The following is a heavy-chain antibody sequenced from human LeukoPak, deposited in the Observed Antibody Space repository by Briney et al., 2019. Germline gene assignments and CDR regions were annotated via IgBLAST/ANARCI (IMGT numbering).Heavy chain of an antibody. J-gene: IGHJ5*02. CDR2: IKQDGSEI. D-gene: IGHD3-16*01. Sequence: GGSLRLSCAASGFTISGYWMTWVRQAPGKGLEWVANIKQDGSEITYVDSVKGRFTISRDNAKNSIYLQMNSLRVEDTAIYYCARDGGTDWYDPWGQGTLVSVSS. CDR1: GFTISGYW. CDR3: ARDGGTDWYDP. V-gene: IGHV3-7*01.